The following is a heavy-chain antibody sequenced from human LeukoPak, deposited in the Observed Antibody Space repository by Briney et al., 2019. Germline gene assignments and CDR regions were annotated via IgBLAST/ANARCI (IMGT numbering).Heavy chain of an antibody. D-gene: IGHD6-13*01. CDR3: AKDGYSSSWCFDY. J-gene: IGHJ4*02. Sequence: GRSLRLSCATSGFTFDKYGIHWVRQAPGKGLEWVAVIWHDGSRTHYADSLKGRFTISRDNSKNTLYLQMNSLRAEDTAVYYCAKDGYSSSWCFDYWGQGTLVTVSS. V-gene: IGHV3-33*06. CDR1: GFTFDKYG. CDR2: IWHDGSRT.